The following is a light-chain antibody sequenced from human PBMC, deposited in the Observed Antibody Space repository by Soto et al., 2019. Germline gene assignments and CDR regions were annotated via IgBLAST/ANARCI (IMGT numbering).Light chain of an antibody. V-gene: IGLV2-14*01. Sequence: QSVLTQPASVSGSPGQSITISCTGTSSDVGGYNYVSWYQQHPGKAPKLMIYDVSNRPSGVSNRFSGSKSGNTASLTISGLQAEDEADYYCSSYTGSSTLLYVFGTGTKLIVL. CDR1: SSDVGGYNY. CDR3: SSYTGSSTLLYV. J-gene: IGLJ1*01. CDR2: DVS.